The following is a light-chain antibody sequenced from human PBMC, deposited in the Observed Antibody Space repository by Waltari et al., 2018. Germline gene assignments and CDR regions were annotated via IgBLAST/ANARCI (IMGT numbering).Light chain of an antibody. CDR2: DIS. Sequence: EFALTQSPATLSFFPGERFTPSCRASQSASSYMAWYQQKPGQAPRLLIYDISNRATGIPARFSGSGSGSDFTLTISSLEPEDFAVYYCHQHNNWPYTFGQGTKLEI. CDR3: HQHNNWPYT. J-gene: IGKJ2*01. CDR1: QSASSY. V-gene: IGKV3-11*01.